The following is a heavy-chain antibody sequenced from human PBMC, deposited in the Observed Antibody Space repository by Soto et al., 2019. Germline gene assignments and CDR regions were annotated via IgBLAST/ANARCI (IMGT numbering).Heavy chain of an antibody. D-gene: IGHD3-22*01. V-gene: IGHV3-33*01. CDR1: GFTFSSYG. CDR2: IWYDGSNK. CDR3: ARDGPYYYDSRGVDY. Sequence: QVQLVESGGGVVQPGRSLRLSCAASGFTFSSYGMHWVRQAPGKGLEWVAVIWYDGSNKYYADSVKGRFTISRDNSKNTLYLQMNSLRAEDTAVYYGARDGPYYYDSRGVDYWGQGTLVTVSS. J-gene: IGHJ4*02.